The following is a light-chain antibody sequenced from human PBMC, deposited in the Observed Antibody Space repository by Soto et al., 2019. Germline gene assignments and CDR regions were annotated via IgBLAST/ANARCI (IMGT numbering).Light chain of an antibody. CDR2: AAS. J-gene: IGKJ1*01. V-gene: IGKV3-20*01. CDR3: QQYGSSGT. CDR1: QSVSSTY. Sequence: EIVMTQSPATLSVSPGERATLSCRASQSVSSTYLAWYQQKPGQAPRLLIYAASSRATGIPDRFSGSGSGTDFTLTISRLEPEDFAVYYCQQYGSSGTFGQGTKVDI.